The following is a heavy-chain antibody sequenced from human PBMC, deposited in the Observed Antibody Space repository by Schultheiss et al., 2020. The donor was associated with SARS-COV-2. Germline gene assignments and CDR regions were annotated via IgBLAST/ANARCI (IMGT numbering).Heavy chain of an antibody. V-gene: IGHV3-9*01. J-gene: IGHJ6*02. CDR1: GFTFDDYA. CDR3: ARDGTTVTTLYRYYYYYGMDV. D-gene: IGHD4-17*01. Sequence: GGSLRLSCAASGFTFDDYAMHWVRQAPGKGLEWVSGISWNSGSIGYADSVKGRFTISRDNSKNTLYLQMNSLRAEDTAVYYCARDGTTVTTLYRYYYYYGMDVWGQGTTVTVSS. CDR2: ISWNSGSI.